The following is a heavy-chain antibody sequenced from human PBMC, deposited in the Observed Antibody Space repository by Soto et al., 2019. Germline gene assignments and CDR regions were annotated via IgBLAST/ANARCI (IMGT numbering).Heavy chain of an antibody. V-gene: IGHV3-21*01. CDR3: ARDGALRYFDWYHLFDY. J-gene: IGHJ4*02. Sequence: PGGSLRLSCAASGFTFSSYSMNWVRQAPGKGLEWVSSISSSSSYIYYADSVKGRFTISRDNAKNSLYLQMNSLRAEDTAVYYCARDGALRYFDWYHLFDYWGQGTLVTVAS. CDR1: GFTFSSYS. CDR2: ISSSSSYI. D-gene: IGHD3-9*01.